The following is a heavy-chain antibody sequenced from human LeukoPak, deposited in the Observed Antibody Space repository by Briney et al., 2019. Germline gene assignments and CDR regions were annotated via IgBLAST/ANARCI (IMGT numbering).Heavy chain of an antibody. CDR2: IYYSGST. V-gene: IGHV4-61*01. J-gene: IGHJ6*02. CDR1: GGSINSGSYY. CDR3: ARVGAGYYYYYYGMDV. Sequence: SETLSLTCTVSGGSINSGSYYWSWIRQPPGKGLEWIGYIYYSGSTNYNPSLKSRVTISVDTSKNQFSLKLSSVTAADTAVYYCARVGAGYYYYYYGMDVWGQGTTVTVSS. D-gene: IGHD1-26*01.